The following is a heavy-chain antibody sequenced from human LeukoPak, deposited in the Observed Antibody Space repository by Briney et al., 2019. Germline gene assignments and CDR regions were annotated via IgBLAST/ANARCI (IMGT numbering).Heavy chain of an antibody. CDR1: GGSISSYY. J-gene: IGHJ4*02. Sequence: SETLSLTCTGSGGSISSYYWSWIRQPPGKGLEGIGYIYYSGSTNYNPSLKSRVTISVDTSKNQFSLKLSSVTAADTAVYYCARGRYGGNLSWTFDYWGQGTLVTVSS. D-gene: IGHD4-23*01. CDR3: ARGRYGGNLSWTFDY. V-gene: IGHV4-59*01. CDR2: IYYSGST.